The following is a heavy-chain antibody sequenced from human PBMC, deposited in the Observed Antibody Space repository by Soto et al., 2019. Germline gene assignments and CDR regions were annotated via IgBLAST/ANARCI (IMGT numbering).Heavy chain of an antibody. CDR3: VSTETTLYYYYYMDV. CDR1: GFTFSSYA. CDR2: ISGSGGST. D-gene: IGHD4-17*01. V-gene: IGHV3-23*01. Sequence: EVQLLESGGGLVQPGGSLRLSCAASGFTFSSYAMSWVRQAPGKGLEWVSAISGSGGSTYYADSVKGRFTISRDNSKNTLYLQMNSLRAEDTAVYYCVSTETTLYYYYYMDVWGKGTTVTVSS. J-gene: IGHJ6*03.